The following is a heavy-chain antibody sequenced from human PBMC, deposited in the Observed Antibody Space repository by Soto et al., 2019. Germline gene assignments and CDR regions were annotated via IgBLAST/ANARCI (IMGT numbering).Heavy chain of an antibody. V-gene: IGHV3-48*03. CDR2: ISSAGDSS. D-gene: IGHD2-2*01. J-gene: IGHJ4*02. Sequence: EVQLVESGGGLAQPGGSVRLSCAASGFTFSSYEMNWVRQAPGRTPEWVSYISSAGDSSYYTDSVKGRFTISRDNAKNSLYLQMNSLRVEDTAVYYCARVYCSTTTCHVQAFDSWGQGTLVTVSS. CDR3: ARVYCSTTTCHVQAFDS. CDR1: GFTFSSYE.